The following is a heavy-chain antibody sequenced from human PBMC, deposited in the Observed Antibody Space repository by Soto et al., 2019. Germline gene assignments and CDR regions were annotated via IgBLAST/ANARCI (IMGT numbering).Heavy chain of an antibody. CDR3: ARVWGGAFEI. CDR2: IYYSGST. J-gene: IGHJ3*02. Sequence: SETLSLTFTVSGGPISSYHWSWIRQPPGKGLEWFGYIYYSGSTNYNPSLKSRVTISVDTSKNQFSLKLSSVTAADTAVYYCARVWGGAFEIWGQGTMVT. V-gene: IGHV4-59*01. D-gene: IGHD3-10*01. CDR1: GGPISSYH.